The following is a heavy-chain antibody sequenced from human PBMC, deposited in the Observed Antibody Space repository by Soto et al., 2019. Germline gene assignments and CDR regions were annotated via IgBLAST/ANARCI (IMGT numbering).Heavy chain of an antibody. D-gene: IGHD6-19*01. Sequence: QVQLLQSGAEVKKPGSSVRVSCEASGGTFRTYAVSGVRQAPGQGIEWMGEIIPIFGTINYAQKFQGRLTITADESTATVYMDLRSLRSDDTALYYCAKGAVAGTPTSYYYYGMDVWGQGTTVTLPS. V-gene: IGHV1-69*12. CDR1: GGTFRTYA. J-gene: IGHJ6*02. CDR2: IIPIFGTI. CDR3: AKGAVAGTPTSYYYYGMDV.